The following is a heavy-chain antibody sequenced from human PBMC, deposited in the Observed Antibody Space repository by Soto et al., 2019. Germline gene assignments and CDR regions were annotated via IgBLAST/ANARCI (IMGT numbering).Heavy chain of an antibody. CDR2: IYYSGST. J-gene: IGHJ6*03. CDR1: GGSISSGGYY. Sequence: SETLSLTCTVSGGSISSGGYYWSWIRQHPGKGLEWIGYIYYSGSTYYNPSLKSRVTISVDTSKNQFSLKLSSVTAADTAVYYCARRRGSSSGYMDVWGKGTTVTVSS. CDR3: ARRRGSSSGYMDV. D-gene: IGHD6-6*01. V-gene: IGHV4-31*03.